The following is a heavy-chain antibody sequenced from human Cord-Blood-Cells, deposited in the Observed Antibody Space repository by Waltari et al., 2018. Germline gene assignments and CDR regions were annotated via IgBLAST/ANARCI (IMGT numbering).Heavy chain of an antibody. V-gene: IGHV4-39*01. CDR1: GGSISSSSYY. Sequence: QLQLQESGPGLVKPSETLSLTCTVSGGSISSSSYYWGWIRQPPGKGLGWIGSIYYSGSTYYTPSRKSRVTISVDTSKNQFSLKLSSVTAADTAVYYCARPTTVTTLAGWYFDLWGRGTLVTVSS. CDR3: ARPTTVTTLAGWYFDL. CDR2: IYYSGST. D-gene: IGHD4-17*01. J-gene: IGHJ2*01.